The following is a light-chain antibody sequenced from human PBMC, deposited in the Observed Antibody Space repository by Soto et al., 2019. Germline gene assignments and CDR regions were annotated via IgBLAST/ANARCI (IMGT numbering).Light chain of an antibody. CDR2: DVS. Sequence: QSALTQPASVSGSPGQSINISCTGTSSDVGGYNYVSWYQQHPGKAPKLMIYDVSNRPSGVSNRFSGSKSGNTASLTISGLQAEDEADYYCSSYTSSSTLRPVFGGGTKLTVL. CDR3: SSYTSSSTLRPV. V-gene: IGLV2-14*01. J-gene: IGLJ2*01. CDR1: SSDVGGYNY.